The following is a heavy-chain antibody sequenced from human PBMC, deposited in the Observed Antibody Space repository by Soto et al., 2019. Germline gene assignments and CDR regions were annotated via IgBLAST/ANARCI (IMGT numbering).Heavy chain of an antibody. D-gene: IGHD3-3*01. CDR1: GGSISSGNFS. CDR2: IFHTGST. V-gene: IGHV4-30-2*01. J-gene: IGHJ2*01. Sequence: PSETMSLTCTVSGGSISSGNFSWTWNRKPPGKGLEWIAYIFHTGSTFYNSSLKPRVSISVDRSKNQFSLKLKSVTETDTAVYYCARVKVGDLFRFNWFFDLWGRGTLVTVSS. CDR3: ARVKVGDLFRFNWFFDL.